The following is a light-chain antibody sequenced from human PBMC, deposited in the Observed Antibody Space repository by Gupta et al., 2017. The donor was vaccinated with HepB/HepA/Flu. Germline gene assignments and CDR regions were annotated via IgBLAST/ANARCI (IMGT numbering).Light chain of an antibody. CDR3: QQYGNYLWT. CDR1: QSISTW. J-gene: IGKJ1*01. Sequence: DIQMTQFPSTLSAFVGDRVTITCRASQSISTWLGWYQQKPGKAPNLLIYRASSLESGVPSRFSGSGSGTEFTLTISSLQPDDFATYYCQQYGNYLWTFGQGTKVEIK. V-gene: IGKV1-5*03. CDR2: RAS.